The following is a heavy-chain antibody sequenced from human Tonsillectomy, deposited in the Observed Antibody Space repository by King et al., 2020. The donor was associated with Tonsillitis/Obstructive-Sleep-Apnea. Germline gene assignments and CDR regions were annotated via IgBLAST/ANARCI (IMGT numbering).Heavy chain of an antibody. Sequence: VQLQQWGAGLLKPSETLSLTCAVYGGSFSGYYWSWIRQPPGKGLEWIGEINHSGSTNYNPSLKSRVTISEDTSKNQFSLNLSSVTAADTALYYCASGGGSWFDSWGQGTLVTVSS. D-gene: IGHD1-26*01. CDR3: ASGGGSWFDS. V-gene: IGHV4-34*01. CDR2: INHSGST. J-gene: IGHJ5*01. CDR1: GGSFSGYY.